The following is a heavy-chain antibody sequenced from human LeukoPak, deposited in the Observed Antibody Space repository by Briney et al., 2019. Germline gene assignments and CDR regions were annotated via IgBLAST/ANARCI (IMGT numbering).Heavy chain of an antibody. Sequence: PGGSLRLSCAASGFTFDDYGMSWVRQAPGKGLEWVSGINWNGGSTGYADSVKGRFTISRDNAKNSLYLQMNSLRAEDTALYYCARHFYGNYVWGIDYWGQGTLVTVSS. CDR2: INWNGGST. CDR3: ARHFYGNYVWGIDY. J-gene: IGHJ4*02. CDR1: GFTFDDYG. D-gene: IGHD3-16*01. V-gene: IGHV3-20*04.